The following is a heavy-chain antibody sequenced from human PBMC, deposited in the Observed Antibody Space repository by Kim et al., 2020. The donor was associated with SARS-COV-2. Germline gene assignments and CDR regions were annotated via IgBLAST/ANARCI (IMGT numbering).Heavy chain of an antibody. V-gene: IGHV4-59*01. D-gene: IGHD3-22*01. CDR3: ARADYDSSGYYHPYYYYGMDV. Sequence: LSLTCTVSGGSISSYYWSWIRQPPGKGLEWIGYIYYSGSTNYNPSLKSRVTISVDTSKNQFSLKLSSVTAADTAVYYCARADYDSSGYYHPYYYYGMDVWGQGTTVTVSS. CDR2: IYYSGST. CDR1: GGSISSYY. J-gene: IGHJ6*02.